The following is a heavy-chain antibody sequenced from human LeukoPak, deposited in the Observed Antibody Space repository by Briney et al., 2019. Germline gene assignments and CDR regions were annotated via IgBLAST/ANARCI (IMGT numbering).Heavy chain of an antibody. CDR1: GGSISSYY. J-gene: IGHJ6*02. Sequence: SETLSLTCTVSGGSISSYYWSWIRQPPGKGLEWIGCIYYSGSTNYNPSPKSRVTISVDTSKNQFSLKLSSVTAADTAVYDCARDITSTGGDYYYYGMDVWGQGTTVTVSS. V-gene: IGHV4-59*01. D-gene: IGHD1-14*01. CDR2: IYYSGST. CDR3: ARDITSTGGDYYYYGMDV.